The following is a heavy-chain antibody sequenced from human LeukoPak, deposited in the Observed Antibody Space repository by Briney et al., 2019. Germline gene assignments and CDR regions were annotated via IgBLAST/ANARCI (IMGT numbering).Heavy chain of an antibody. D-gene: IGHD3-10*01. CDR2: IYSGGST. CDR3: AKGPKKDMVRRGYFDY. Sequence: GGSLRLSCAASGFTVSSNYMSWVRQAPGKGLEWVSVIYSGGSTYYADSVKGRFTISRDNSKNTLYLQMNSLRAEDTAVYYCAKGPKKDMVRRGYFDYWGQGTLVTVSS. V-gene: IGHV3-53*01. J-gene: IGHJ4*02. CDR1: GFTVSSNY.